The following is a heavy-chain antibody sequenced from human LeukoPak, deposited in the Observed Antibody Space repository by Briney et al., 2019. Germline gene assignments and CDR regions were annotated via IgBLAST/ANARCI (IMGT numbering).Heavy chain of an antibody. Sequence: SETLSLTCTVSGGSISSSSYYCGWVRQPPGKGLEWIGSIYYSGSTYYNPSLKSRVTISVDTSKNQFSLKLSSVTAADTAVYYCARPARYGSGSYTYGMDVWGQGTTVTVSS. D-gene: IGHD3-10*01. J-gene: IGHJ6*02. CDR2: IYYSGST. CDR3: ARPARYGSGSYTYGMDV. CDR1: GGSISSSSYY. V-gene: IGHV4-39*07.